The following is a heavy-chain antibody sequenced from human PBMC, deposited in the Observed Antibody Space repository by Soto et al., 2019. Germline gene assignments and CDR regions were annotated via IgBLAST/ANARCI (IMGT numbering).Heavy chain of an antibody. CDR1: GLTFSSYA. D-gene: IGHD5-18*01. V-gene: IGHV3-23*01. CDR2: ISATGGST. J-gene: IGHJ4*02. Sequence: GSLRLSCAASGLTFSSYAMSWVRQAPGKGLEWVSAISATGGSTIYADSVRGRFTISRDNSKNTLYLQMSSLRAEDTAVYYCAKFSIQLYFDYFDYWGQGALVTVSS. CDR3: AKFSIQLYFDYFDY.